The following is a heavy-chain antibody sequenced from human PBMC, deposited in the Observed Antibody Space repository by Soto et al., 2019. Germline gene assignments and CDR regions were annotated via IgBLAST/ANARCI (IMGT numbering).Heavy chain of an antibody. J-gene: IGHJ5*02. Sequence: PSETLSLTCIVSNGSISSRSSYWGWIRQTPGKGLEWIGSIYYIGNTYYNPSLKSRVTISIDTSKTQFSLKLSSVTAADTAVYYCARGRRWYDFWSGYPAPRVGGNWLDPGGQGTLVTVSS. V-gene: IGHV4-39*01. CDR3: ARGRRWYDFWSGYPAPRVGGNWLDP. CDR1: NGSISSRSSY. D-gene: IGHD3-3*01. CDR2: IYYIGNT.